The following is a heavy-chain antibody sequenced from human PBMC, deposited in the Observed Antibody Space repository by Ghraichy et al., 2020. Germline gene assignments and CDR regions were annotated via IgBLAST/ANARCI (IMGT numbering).Heavy chain of an antibody. Sequence: GRSLRLSCATSGFNLGVYTMNWLRWAPNRGLEWVASISSDSFYIYYADSVRGRFTISRDNAMKSIYLQMNRLTVEDTATYYCVRADGSGSCYYWGQGTLVTVSS. D-gene: IGHD3-10*01. CDR3: VRADGSGSCYY. CDR1: GFNLGVYT. CDR2: ISSDSFYI. V-gene: IGHV3-21*01. J-gene: IGHJ4*02.